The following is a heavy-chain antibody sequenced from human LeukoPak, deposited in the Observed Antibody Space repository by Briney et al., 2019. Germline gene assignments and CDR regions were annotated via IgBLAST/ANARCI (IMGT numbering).Heavy chain of an antibody. V-gene: IGHV1-18*01. J-gene: IGHJ4*02. CDR1: GYTFTSYG. CDR3: ARDFDWLTPGEEYYFDY. Sequence: ASVKVSCKASGYTFTSYGISWVRQAPGQGLEWMGWISAYNGNTNYAQKFQGRVTMTTDTSTGTAYMELRSLRSDDTAVYYCARDFDWLTPGEEYYFDYWGQGTLVTVSS. D-gene: IGHD3-9*01. CDR2: ISAYNGNT.